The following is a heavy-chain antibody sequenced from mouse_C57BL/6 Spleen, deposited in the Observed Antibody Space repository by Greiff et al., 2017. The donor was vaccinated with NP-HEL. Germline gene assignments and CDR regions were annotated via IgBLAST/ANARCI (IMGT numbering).Heavy chain of an antibody. J-gene: IGHJ3*01. CDR3: GRVNWDAGVPY. CDR1: GYTFTGYW. D-gene: IGHD4-1*01. CDR2: ILPGSGST. Sequence: VQLQQSGAELMKPGASVKLSCKATGYTFTGYWIEWVKQRPGHGLEWIGEILPGSGSTNYNEKFKGKATSTADTSSNTAYMQLSSLTTEESAIEYGGRVNWDAGVPYWGQGTRVTVSA. V-gene: IGHV1-9*01.